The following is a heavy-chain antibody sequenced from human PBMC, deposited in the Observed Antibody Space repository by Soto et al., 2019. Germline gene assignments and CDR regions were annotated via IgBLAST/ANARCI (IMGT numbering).Heavy chain of an antibody. V-gene: IGHV4-59*01. D-gene: IGHD5-18*01. Sequence: TWETRSLTRSITDASIIMFHWRWTRQPPGKGLEWIGFVFYSGRTTYNPSLQSRVTISVDTSHNHFSLKVRSVTAADTATYYCARIKSGYSYGSIIDSRGQGKLGT. CDR3: ARIKSGYSYGSIIDS. CDR1: DASIIMFH. CDR2: VFYSGRT. J-gene: IGHJ1*01.